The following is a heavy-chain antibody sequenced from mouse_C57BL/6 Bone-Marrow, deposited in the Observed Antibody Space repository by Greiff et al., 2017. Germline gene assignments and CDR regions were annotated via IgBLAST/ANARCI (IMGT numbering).Heavy chain of an antibody. J-gene: IGHJ4*01. CDR2: IDPENVDT. CDR1: GFNIKDDY. Sequence: EVQLQQSGAELVRPGASVKLSCTASGFNIKDDYMHWVKQRPEQGLEWIGWIDPENVDTEYASKFQGKATITADTSSNTAYLQLSSLTSEDTAVYYCTNPYWDLYWGQGTSVTVSS. V-gene: IGHV14-4*01. D-gene: IGHD4-1*01. CDR3: TNPYWDLY.